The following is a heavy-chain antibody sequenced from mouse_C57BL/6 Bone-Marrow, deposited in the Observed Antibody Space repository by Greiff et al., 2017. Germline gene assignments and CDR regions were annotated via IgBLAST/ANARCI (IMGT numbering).Heavy chain of an antibody. CDR1: GYTFTSYW. CDR2: IYPGSGST. J-gene: IGHJ4*01. CDR3: ERVYYYGSLYAMDY. D-gene: IGHD1-1*01. Sequence: VQLQQPGAELVKPGASVKMSCKASGYTFTSYWITWVKQRPGQGLEWIGDIYPGSGSTTYNEKFKSKATLTVVTSSSTAYMQLSSLTSEDAAVYYCERVYYYGSLYAMDYWGQGTSVTVSS. V-gene: IGHV1-55*01.